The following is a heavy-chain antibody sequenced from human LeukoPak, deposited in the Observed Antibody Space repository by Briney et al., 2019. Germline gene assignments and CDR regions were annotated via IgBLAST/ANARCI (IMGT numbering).Heavy chain of an antibody. V-gene: IGHV3-21*01. CDR3: ARDQMGANWFDP. Sequence: GGTLRLSCAASGFTFSSYSMNWVRQAPGKGLEWVSSISSSSYIYYADSVKGRFTISRDNAKNSLYLQMNSLRAEDTAVYYCARDQMGANWFDPWGQGTLVTVSS. CDR2: ISSSSYI. J-gene: IGHJ5*02. CDR1: GFTFSSYS. D-gene: IGHD1-26*01.